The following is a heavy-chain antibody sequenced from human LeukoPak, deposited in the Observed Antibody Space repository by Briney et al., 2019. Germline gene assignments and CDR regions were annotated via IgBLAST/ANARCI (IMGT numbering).Heavy chain of an antibody. J-gene: IGHJ4*02. D-gene: IGHD6-19*01. CDR1: GFSVTTFG. CDR2: ISTDGETT. CDR3: AQGCSSGWFPH. Sequence: GRSLRLSCAVSGFSVTTFGMSWLPQAPGKGREWISAISTDGETTYYADSVKGRFIISRDNSRNTLYLQLCSLRAEDTALCYCAQGCSSGWFPHWGQGSLVSVSS. V-gene: IGHV3-23*01.